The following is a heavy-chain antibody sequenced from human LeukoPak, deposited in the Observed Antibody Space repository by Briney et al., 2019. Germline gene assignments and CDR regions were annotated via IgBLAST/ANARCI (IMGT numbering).Heavy chain of an antibody. V-gene: IGHV1-2*02. CDR3: ARDGGDGGNAEYFQH. Sequence: ASVKVSCKASGYTFTGYYMHWVRQAPGQGLEWMGWINPNSGGTNYAQKFQGRVTMTRDMSTSTVYMELSSLRSEDTAVYYCARDGGDGGNAEYFQHWGQGTLVTVSS. CDR1: GYTFTGYY. CDR2: INPNSGGT. J-gene: IGHJ1*01. D-gene: IGHD4-23*01.